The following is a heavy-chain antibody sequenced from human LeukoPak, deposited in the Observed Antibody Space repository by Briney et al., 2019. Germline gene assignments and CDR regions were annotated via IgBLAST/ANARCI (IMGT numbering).Heavy chain of an antibody. CDR1: GFTFSSYA. D-gene: IGHD3-22*01. J-gene: IGHJ4*02. Sequence: GGSLRLSCASSGFTFSSYAMSWVRQAPGKGLEWVSVIYSGGSTYYADSVKGRFTISRDNSKNTLYLQMNSLRAEDTAVYYCARDYPLSGYDYWGQGTLVTVSS. V-gene: IGHV3-53*01. CDR3: ARDYPLSGYDY. CDR2: IYSGGST.